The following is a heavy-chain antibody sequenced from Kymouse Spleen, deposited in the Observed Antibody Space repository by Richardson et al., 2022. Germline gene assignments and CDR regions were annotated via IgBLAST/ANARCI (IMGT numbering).Heavy chain of an antibody. CDR2: ISYDGSNK. CDR1: GFTFSSYG. D-gene: IGHD3-9*01. J-gene: IGHJ1*01. V-gene: IGHV3-30*18. Sequence: QVQLVESGGGVVQPGRSLRLSCAASGFTFSSYGMHWVRQAPGKGLEWVAVISYDGSNKYYADSVKGRFTISRDNSKNTLYLQMNSLRAEDTAVYYCAKGVGDILTGSEYFQHWGQGTLVTVSS. CDR3: AKGVGDILTGSEYFQH.